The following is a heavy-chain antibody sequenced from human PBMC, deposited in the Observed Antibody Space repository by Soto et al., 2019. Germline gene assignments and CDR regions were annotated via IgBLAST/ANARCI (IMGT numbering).Heavy chain of an antibody. CDR2: IYYSGST. V-gene: IGHV4-30-4*01. CDR3: ARAGAYCGGDCSPGWFDP. CDR1: GGSISSDDYY. J-gene: IGHJ5*02. Sequence: SETLSLTCTVSGGSISSDDYYWSWIRQPPGKGLEWIGYIYYSGSTYYNPSLKSRVTISVDTSKNQFSLKLSSVTAADTAVYYCARAGAYCGGDCSPGWFDPWGQGTLVTVSS. D-gene: IGHD2-21*02.